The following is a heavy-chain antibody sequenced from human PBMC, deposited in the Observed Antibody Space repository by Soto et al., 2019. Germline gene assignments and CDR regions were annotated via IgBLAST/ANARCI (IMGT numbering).Heavy chain of an antibody. Sequence: ASVKVSCKASGYTFTSYAMHCVRQAPGQRLEWMGWINAGNGNTKYSQKFQGRVTITRDTSASTAYMELSSLRSEDTAVYYCARERQYSSGLHDAFDIWGQGTMVTVSS. CDR3: ARERQYSSGLHDAFDI. CDR2: INAGNGNT. D-gene: IGHD6-19*01. V-gene: IGHV1-3*01. J-gene: IGHJ3*02. CDR1: GYTFTSYA.